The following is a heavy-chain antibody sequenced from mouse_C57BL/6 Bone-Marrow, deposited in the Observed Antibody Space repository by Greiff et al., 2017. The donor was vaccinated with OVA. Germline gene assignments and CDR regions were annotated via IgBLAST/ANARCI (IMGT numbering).Heavy chain of an antibody. D-gene: IGHD1-1*01. CDR2: ISNGGGST. J-gene: IGHJ4*01. CDR1: GFTFSDYY. CDR3: ARRDVAKAMDD. V-gene: IGHV5-12*01. Sequence: EVHLVESGGGLVQPGGSLKLSCAASGFTFSDYYMYWVRQTPEKRLEWVAYISNGGGSTYYPDTVKGRFTISRDNAKNTLYLQMSRLKSEDTAMYYCARRDVAKAMDDWGQGTSVTVSA.